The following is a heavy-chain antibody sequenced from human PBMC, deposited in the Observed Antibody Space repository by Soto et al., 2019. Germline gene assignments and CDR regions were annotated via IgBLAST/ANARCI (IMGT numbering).Heavy chain of an antibody. J-gene: IGHJ4*02. Sequence: SETLSLTCTVSGVSVSSGSFYWAWIRQPPGKGLEWIGFGSYSGTTNYKPSLKSRVTISVDTSRSQISLKVSSLTAADTAVYYCERGETVTQFDYWGRGTLVTVSS. CDR1: GVSVSSGSFY. CDR3: ERGETVTQFDY. V-gene: IGHV4-61*01. CDR2: GSYSGTT. D-gene: IGHD4-17*01.